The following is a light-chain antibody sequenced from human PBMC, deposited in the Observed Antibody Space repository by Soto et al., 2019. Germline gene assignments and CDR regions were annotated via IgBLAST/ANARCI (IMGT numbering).Light chain of an antibody. CDR1: QNINNY. J-gene: IGKJ5*01. V-gene: IGKV1-33*01. CDR3: QEYNSYPVS. Sequence: DIQMTQSPSSLSASVGDRVTITCQASQNINNYLNWYQQKPGRAPKLLIYDASNLEAGVPSRFRGSGSGTEFTLTISSLQPEDVATYYCQEYNSYPVSFGQGTRLEI. CDR2: DAS.